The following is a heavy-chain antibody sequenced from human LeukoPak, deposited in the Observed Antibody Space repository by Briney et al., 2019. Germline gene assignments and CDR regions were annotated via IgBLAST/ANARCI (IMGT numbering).Heavy chain of an antibody. CDR3: ATSPGGFGVVPYNWFDP. CDR1: GGSISSGSYY. CDR2: IYTSGST. J-gene: IGHJ5*02. Sequence: SETLSLTCTVSGGSISSGSYYWSWIRQPAGKGLEWIGRIYTSGSTNYNPSLKSRVTISVDTSKNQFSLKLSSVTAADTAVYYCATSPGGFGVVPYNWFDPWGQGTLVTVSS. D-gene: IGHD3-3*01. V-gene: IGHV4-61*02.